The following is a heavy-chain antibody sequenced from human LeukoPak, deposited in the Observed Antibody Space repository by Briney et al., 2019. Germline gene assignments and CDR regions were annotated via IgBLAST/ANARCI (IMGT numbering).Heavy chain of an antibody. V-gene: IGHV4-31*03. D-gene: IGHD2-8*01. J-gene: IGHJ5*02. Sequence: SETLSLTCTVSGGSISGDGQYWSWIRQHPGKGLEWIGYIYYSGNSYYSPARKSRVTISAYTSENQFSLKLNSGTAADTAVYYCASVIVSYRYDANWFDPWGQGTLVTVSS. CDR3: ASVIVSYRYDANWFDP. CDR2: IYYSGNS. CDR1: GGSISGDGQY.